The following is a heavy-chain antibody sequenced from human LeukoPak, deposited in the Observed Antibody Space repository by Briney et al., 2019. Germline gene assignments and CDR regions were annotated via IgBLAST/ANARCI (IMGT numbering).Heavy chain of an antibody. V-gene: IGHV4-39*01. CDR1: GGSASSSSYY. CDR3: ASLGTLRS. D-gene: IGHD7-27*01. J-gene: IGHJ5*02. Sequence: PSETLSLTCTVSGGSASSSSYYWSWIRQPPGKGLEWIGGISHSGTNYNNPSLKSRVSVYIDTSKNQFSVKLTSVTAADTAIYYCASLGTLRSWGQGTLVTVSS. CDR2: ISHSGTN.